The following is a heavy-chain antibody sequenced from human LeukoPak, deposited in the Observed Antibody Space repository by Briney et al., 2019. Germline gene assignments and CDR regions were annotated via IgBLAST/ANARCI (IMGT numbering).Heavy chain of an antibody. Sequence: PGGSLRLSCAASGFTFSSYGMHWVRQAPGKGLEWVALIWYDGSNKYYADSVKGRFTISRDNSKNTLYLQMNSLRAEDTAVYYCARDLKDPFQYYFDYWGQGTLVTSPQ. V-gene: IGHV3-30*02. J-gene: IGHJ4*02. CDR2: IWYDGSNK. CDR1: GFTFSSYG. CDR3: ARDLKDPFQYYFDY.